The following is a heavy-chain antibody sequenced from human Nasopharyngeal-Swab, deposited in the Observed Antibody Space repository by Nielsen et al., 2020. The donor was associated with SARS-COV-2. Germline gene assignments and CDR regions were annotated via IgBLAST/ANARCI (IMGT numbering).Heavy chain of an antibody. D-gene: IGHD5-12*01. J-gene: IGHJ6*03. CDR2: MNPNSGNT. V-gene: IGHV1-8*01. Sequence: WVRQAPGQGLEWMGWMNPNSGNTGYAQKFQGRVTMTRNTSISTAYMELSSLRSEDTAVYYCARGHRRYSGYDYYYYYMDVWGKGTTVTVSS. CDR3: ARGHRRYSGYDYYYYYMDV.